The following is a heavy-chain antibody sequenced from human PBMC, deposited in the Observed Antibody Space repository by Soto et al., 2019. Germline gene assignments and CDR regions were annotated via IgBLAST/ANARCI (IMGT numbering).Heavy chain of an antibody. CDR3: ARNSLRQYYYGMDV. CDR1: GYSFANYW. D-gene: IGHD3-10*01. CDR2: IYPGDSDT. V-gene: IGHV5-51*01. J-gene: IGHJ6*02. Sequence: ESLKISCQGSGYSFANYWIAWVRQMPGKGLEWVGVIYPGDSDTRYSPSFRGQVTISADKSISHVYLQWSSLKASDTAMYYCARNSLRQYYYGMDVWGQGPTVTVSS.